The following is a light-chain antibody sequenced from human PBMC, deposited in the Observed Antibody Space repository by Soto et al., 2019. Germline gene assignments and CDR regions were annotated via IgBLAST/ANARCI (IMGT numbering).Light chain of an antibody. V-gene: IGLV2-11*01. CDR2: DVS. CDR3: CSYAGSYTRG. J-gene: IGLJ2*01. Sequence: QSVLTQPRSVSGSPGQSVTISCTGTSSDVGGYNYVSWYQQHPGKAPKLMIYDVSKRPSGVPDRFSGSKSGNTASLTISGLQAEDEADYYSCSYAGSYTRGFGGGTKLTVL. CDR1: SSDVGGYNY.